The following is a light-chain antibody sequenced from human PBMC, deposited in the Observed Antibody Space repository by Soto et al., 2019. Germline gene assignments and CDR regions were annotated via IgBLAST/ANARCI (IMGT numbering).Light chain of an antibody. CDR3: SSYTTSNTRQIV. Sequence: QSVLTQPASVSGSPGQSITISCTGTSSDVVGYNYVSWYQHHPGKAPKLMTYDVSNRPSGISNRFSGSKSGNTASLTISGLQPEDEGDYYCSSYTTSNTRQIVFGTGTKVTVL. CDR1: SSDVVGYNY. CDR2: DVS. J-gene: IGLJ1*01. V-gene: IGLV2-14*03.